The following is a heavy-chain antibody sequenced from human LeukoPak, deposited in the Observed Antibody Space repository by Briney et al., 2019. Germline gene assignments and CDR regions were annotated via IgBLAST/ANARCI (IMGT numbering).Heavy chain of an antibody. D-gene: IGHD5-24*01. J-gene: IGHJ4*02. V-gene: IGHV3-21*04. CDR2: ISSSSSYI. CDR1: GFTFSSYS. CDR3: AKSGYNRFDY. Sequence: GGSLRLSCAASGFTFSSYSMNWVRQAPGKGLEWVSSISSSSSYIYYADSVKGRFTISRDNSKNTLYLQMNSLRADDTAVYYCAKSGYNRFDYWGQGTLVTVSS.